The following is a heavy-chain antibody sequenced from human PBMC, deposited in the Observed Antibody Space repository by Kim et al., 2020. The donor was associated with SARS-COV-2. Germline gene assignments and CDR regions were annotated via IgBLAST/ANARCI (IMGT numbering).Heavy chain of an antibody. CDR3: ARLDYGDLQASGPYYYYYGMDV. CDR1: GYSFTSYW. CDR2: IYPGDSDT. D-gene: IGHD4-17*01. J-gene: IGHJ6*02. Sequence: GESLKISCKGSGYSFTSYWIGWVRQMPGKGLEWMGIIYPGDSDTRYSPSFQGQVTISADKSISTAYLQWSSLKASDTAMYYCARLDYGDLQASGPYYYYYGMDVWGQGTTVTVSS. V-gene: IGHV5-51*01.